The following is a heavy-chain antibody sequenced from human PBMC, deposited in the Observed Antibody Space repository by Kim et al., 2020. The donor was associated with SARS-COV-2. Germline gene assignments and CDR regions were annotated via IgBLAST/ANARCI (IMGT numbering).Heavy chain of an antibody. V-gene: IGHV3-21*01. CDR1: GFTFSSYS. J-gene: IGHJ4*02. Sequence: GVSLRLSCAASGFTFSSYSMNWVRQAPGKGLEWVSSISSSSSYIYYADSVKGRFTISRDNAKNSLYLQMNSLRAEDTAVYYCARDESYYDFWSGYPMGRTDYWGQGTLVTVSS. CDR3: ARDESYYDFWSGYPMGRTDY. CDR2: ISSSSSYI. D-gene: IGHD3-3*01.